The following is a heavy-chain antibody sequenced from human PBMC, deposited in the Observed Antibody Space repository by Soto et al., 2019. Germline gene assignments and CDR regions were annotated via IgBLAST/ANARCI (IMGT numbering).Heavy chain of an antibody. Sequence: EVQLVESGGGLVQPGGSLTLSCAASGFTFSNYWMHWVRQAPGKGLVWVSRIKNDGSGPIYADSVKGRLTISRDNSRNTLYLQMNSLRAEDTAVYFCARGDGDHYDGNGYLGRYWGQGTLVNVSS. CDR2: IKNDGSGP. CDR1: GFTFSNYW. CDR3: ARGDGDHYDGNGYLGRY. J-gene: IGHJ4*02. D-gene: IGHD3-22*01. V-gene: IGHV3-74*01.